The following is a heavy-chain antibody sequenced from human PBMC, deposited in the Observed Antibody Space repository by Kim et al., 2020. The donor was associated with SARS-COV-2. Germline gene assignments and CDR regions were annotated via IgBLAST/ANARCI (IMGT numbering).Heavy chain of an antibody. V-gene: IGHV3-64D*06. Sequence: GGSLRLSCSASGFTFSSYAMHWVRQAPGKGLEYVSAISSNGGSTYYADSVKGRFTISRDNSKNTLYLQMSSLRAEDTAVYYCVKEGYYDILTGTDAFDIWGQGTMVTVSS. CDR1: GFTFSSYA. J-gene: IGHJ3*02. D-gene: IGHD3-9*01. CDR2: ISSNGGST. CDR3: VKEGYYDILTGTDAFDI.